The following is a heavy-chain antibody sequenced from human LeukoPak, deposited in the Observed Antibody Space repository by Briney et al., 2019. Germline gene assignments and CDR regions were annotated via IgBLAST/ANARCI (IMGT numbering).Heavy chain of an antibody. CDR1: GFTFSSYW. CDR3: ARDRHYCSSTSCSASDAFDI. V-gene: IGHV3-7*01. J-gene: IGHJ3*02. D-gene: IGHD2-2*01. Sequence: GGSLRLSCAASGFTFSSYWMSWVRQAPGKGLEWVANIKQDGSEKYYVDSVKGRFTISRDNAKNSLYLQMNSLRAEDTAVYYCARDRHYCSSTSCSASDAFDIWGQGTMVTVSS. CDR2: IKQDGSEK.